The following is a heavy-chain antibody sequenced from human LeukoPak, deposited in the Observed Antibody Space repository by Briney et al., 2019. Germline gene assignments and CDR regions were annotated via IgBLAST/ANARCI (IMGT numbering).Heavy chain of an antibody. CDR1: GYTFTSYD. D-gene: IGHD3-22*01. J-gene: IGHJ4*02. V-gene: IGHV1-8*01. CDR2: MNPNSGNT. CDR3: ARALARRSSYYYDSSGYYGY. Sequence: EASVKVSCKASGYTFTSYDVNWVRQATGQGLEWMGWMNPNSGNTGYAQKFQGRVTMTRNTSISTAYMELSSLRSGDTAVYYCARALARRSSYYYDSSGYYGYWGQGTLVTVSS.